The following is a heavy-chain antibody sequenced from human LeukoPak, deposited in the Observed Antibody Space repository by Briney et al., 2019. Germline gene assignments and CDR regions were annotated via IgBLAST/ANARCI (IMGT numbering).Heavy chain of an antibody. J-gene: IGHJ4*02. V-gene: IGHV3-23*01. CDR3: AKDFVVVPGNVNYFDY. CDR1: GFTFSNAW. CDR2: ISGSGDNT. D-gene: IGHD2-21*02. Sequence: GGSLRLSCAASGFTFSNAWMSWVRQAPGKGLEWVSAISGSGDNTYYADSVKGRFTVSRDNFKNTLYVQMKSLRAEDTAVYYCAKDFVVVPGNVNYFDYWGQGTLVTVSS.